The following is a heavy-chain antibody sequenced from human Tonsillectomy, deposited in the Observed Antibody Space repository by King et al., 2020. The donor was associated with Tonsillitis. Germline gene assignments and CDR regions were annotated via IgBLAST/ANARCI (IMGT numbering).Heavy chain of an antibody. CDR1: GFTFSSYA. D-gene: IGHD3-22*01. CDR2: ISGSGGST. Sequence: VQLVESGGGLVQPGGSLRLSCAASGFTFSSYAMSWVRQAPGKGLEWVSVISGSGGSTYYADSAKGRFTISSGNYKNTLYLQMNSLRAEDTAVYYCAKEPRYSGDSSGYYSYFDYWGQGTLVTVSS. J-gene: IGHJ4*02. V-gene: IGHV3-23*04. CDR3: AKEPRYSGDSSGYYSYFDY.